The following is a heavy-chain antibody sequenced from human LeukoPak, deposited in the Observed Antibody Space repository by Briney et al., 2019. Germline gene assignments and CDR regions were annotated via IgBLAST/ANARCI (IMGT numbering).Heavy chain of an antibody. V-gene: IGHV4-38-2*01. CDR3: ARRYYDFWSGYYPAAFDI. CDR1: GYSISSGYY. Sequence: SETLSLTCAVSGYSISSGYYWGWVRQPPGKGLEWIGSIYHSGSTYYNPSLKSRVTISVDTSKNQFSLELSSVTAADTAVYYCARRYYDFWSGYYPAAFDIWGQGTMVTVSS. CDR2: IYHSGST. J-gene: IGHJ3*02. D-gene: IGHD3-3*01.